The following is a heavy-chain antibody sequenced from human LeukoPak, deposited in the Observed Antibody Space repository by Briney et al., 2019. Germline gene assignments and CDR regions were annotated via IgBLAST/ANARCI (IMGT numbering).Heavy chain of an antibody. CDR2: IGTAGDT. CDR1: GFTLSTYD. D-gene: IGHD3/OR15-3a*01. V-gene: IGHV3-13*01. J-gene: IGHJ4*02. Sequence: PGRSLRLSCAAAGFTLSTYDMHWVRQVTGKGLEWVSVIGTAGDTYYAGSVQGRFTISRENAKDSLYLQMNSLRAGDTAVYYCARGTGSYFDYWGQGSLVIVPS. CDR3: ARGTGSYFDY.